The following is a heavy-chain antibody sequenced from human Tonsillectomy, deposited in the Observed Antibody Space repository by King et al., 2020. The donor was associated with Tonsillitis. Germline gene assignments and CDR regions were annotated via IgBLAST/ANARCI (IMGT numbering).Heavy chain of an antibody. Sequence: EVQLVESGGGLVQPGGSLRLSCTASGFTFSNYAMSWVRQAPGKGLEWVSVIYSGGSGTYYADSVKGRFTISRDNSKNTLYLQMDSLRADDTAVYYCATLGVVVAARWAFDIWGQGTMVTVSA. CDR1: GFTFSNYA. D-gene: IGHD2-15*01. J-gene: IGHJ3*02. CDR2: IYSGGSGT. V-gene: IGHV3-23*03. CDR3: ATLGVVVAARWAFDI.